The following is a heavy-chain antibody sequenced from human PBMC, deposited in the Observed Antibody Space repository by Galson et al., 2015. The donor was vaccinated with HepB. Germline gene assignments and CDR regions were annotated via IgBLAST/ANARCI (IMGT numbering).Heavy chain of an antibody. J-gene: IGHJ4*02. CDR1: GFTFSSYA. CDR3: ARDSYGISVAGTLDY. V-gene: IGHV3-30*04. CDR2: ISYDGSEK. D-gene: IGHD6-19*01. Sequence: SLRLSCATSGFTFSSYAIHWVRQAPGKGLEWVAAISYDGSEKYYAGSVKGRFTISRDNSKNTLFLEMSGLRPEDTAVYYCARDSYGISVAGTLDYWGQGTLVTVSS.